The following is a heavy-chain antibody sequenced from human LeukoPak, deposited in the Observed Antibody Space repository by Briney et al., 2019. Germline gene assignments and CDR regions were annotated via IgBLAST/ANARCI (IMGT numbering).Heavy chain of an antibody. CDR3: ARGGHITIFGVLIDY. V-gene: IGHV3-30*04. CDR1: GFTFTTYA. CDR2: ISYDGSNE. D-gene: IGHD3-3*01. J-gene: IGHJ4*02. Sequence: GSLRLSCAASGFTFTTYALHWVRQAPDKGLEWVAVISYDGSNEYYADSVKGRFTISRDNSKNTLYLQINSLRAEDTAVYYCARGGHITIFGVLIDYWGQGTLVTVSS.